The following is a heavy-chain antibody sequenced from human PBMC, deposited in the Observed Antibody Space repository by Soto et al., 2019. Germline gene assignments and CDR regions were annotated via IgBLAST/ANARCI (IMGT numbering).Heavy chain of an antibody. CDR3: ATEVGYSSGYDYFDY. D-gene: IGHD6-19*01. V-gene: IGHV3-23*01. J-gene: IGHJ4*02. Sequence: EVQLLGSGGGLVQPGGSLRLSCAASGFTFSSYAMSWVRQAPGKGLEWVSGISGSGVSTHYADSVKGWFTISRDNSKNTLYMQMNSLRAEDTAAYYCATEVGYSSGYDYFDYWGQGTLVTVSS. CDR2: ISGSGVST. CDR1: GFTFSSYA.